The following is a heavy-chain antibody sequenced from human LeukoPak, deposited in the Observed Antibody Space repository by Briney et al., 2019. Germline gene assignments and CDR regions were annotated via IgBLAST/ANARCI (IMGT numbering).Heavy chain of an antibody. CDR3: ARTGSSGSMYYFDY. D-gene: IGHD3-10*01. V-gene: IGHV3-33*01. CDR1: GFTFSSYG. J-gene: IGHJ4*02. Sequence: GGSLRLSCAASGFTFSSYGMHWVRQAPGKGLEWVAVIRYDGSNKYYADSVKGRFTISRDNSKNTLYLQMNSLRAEDTAVYYCARTGSSGSMYYFDYWGQGTLVTVSS. CDR2: IRYDGSNK.